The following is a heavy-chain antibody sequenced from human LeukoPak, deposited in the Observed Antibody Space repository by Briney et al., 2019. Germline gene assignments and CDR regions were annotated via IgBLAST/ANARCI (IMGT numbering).Heavy chain of an antibody. Sequence: SVKVSCKASGGTFSSYAISWVRQAPGQGLEWMGRIIPIFGTANYAQKFQGRVTITADKSTSTAYMELSSLRSEDTAVYYCARDDAGGNWNYITAFDNWGQGTMVTVSS. CDR2: IIPIFGTA. CDR1: GGTFSSYA. D-gene: IGHD1-7*01. V-gene: IGHV1-69*06. CDR3: ARDDAGGNWNYITAFDN. J-gene: IGHJ3*02.